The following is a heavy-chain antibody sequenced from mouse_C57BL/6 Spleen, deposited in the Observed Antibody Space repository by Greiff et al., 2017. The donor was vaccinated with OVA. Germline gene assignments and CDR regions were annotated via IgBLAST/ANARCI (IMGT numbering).Heavy chain of an antibody. D-gene: IGHD2-5*01. V-gene: IGHV1-61*01. CDR3: AVYSNYGWFAY. J-gene: IGHJ3*01. Sequence: VQLQQPGAELVRPGSSVKLSCKASGYTFTSYWMDWVKQRPGQGLEWIGNIYPSDSETHYNQKFKDKATLTVDKSSSTAYMQLSSLTSEDSAVYYCAVYSNYGWFAYWGQGTLVTVSA. CDR1: GYTFTSYW. CDR2: IYPSDSET.